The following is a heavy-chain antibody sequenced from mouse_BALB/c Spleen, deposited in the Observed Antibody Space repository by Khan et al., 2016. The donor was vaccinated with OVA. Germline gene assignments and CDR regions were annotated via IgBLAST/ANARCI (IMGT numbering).Heavy chain of an antibody. CDR2: IYPGNSDT. CDR3: TRGGYGSFAY. D-gene: IGHD1-2*01. Sequence: VQLKQSGTVLARPGASVRLSCKASGYSFTSYWMHWVKQRPGQGLEWIGGIYPGNSDTSYNQKFKGKAKLTADTSASTAYMELSSLTNEDSAVYYCTRGGYGSFAYWGQGTLVTVST. J-gene: IGHJ3*01. CDR1: GYSFTSYW. V-gene: IGHV1-5*01.